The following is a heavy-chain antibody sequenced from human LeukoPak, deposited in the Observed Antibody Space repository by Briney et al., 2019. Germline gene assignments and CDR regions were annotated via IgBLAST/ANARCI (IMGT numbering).Heavy chain of an antibody. CDR1: GGSISSYY. Sequence: PSETLSLTCTVSGGSISSYYWSWIRQPPGKGLEWIGYIYYSGSTNYNPSLKSRVTISVDTSKNQFSLKLSSVTAADTAVYYCARDQGGTLAYWGQGTLVTVSS. D-gene: IGHD1-26*01. CDR2: IYYSGST. J-gene: IGHJ4*02. V-gene: IGHV4-59*01. CDR3: ARDQGGTLAY.